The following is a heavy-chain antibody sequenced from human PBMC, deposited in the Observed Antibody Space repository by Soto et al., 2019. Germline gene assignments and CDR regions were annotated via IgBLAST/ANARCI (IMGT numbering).Heavy chain of an antibody. J-gene: IGHJ6*02. D-gene: IGHD3-22*01. CDR3: AKVRDYYDSSGPADV. CDR1: GFTFSSYG. Sequence: QVQLVESGGGVVQPGRSLRLSCAASGFTFSSYGMHWVRQAPGKGLEWVAVISYDGSNKYYADSVKGRFTISRDNSKNTLYLQMNSLRAEDTAVYYCAKVRDYYDSSGPADVWGQGTTVTVSS. V-gene: IGHV3-30*18. CDR2: ISYDGSNK.